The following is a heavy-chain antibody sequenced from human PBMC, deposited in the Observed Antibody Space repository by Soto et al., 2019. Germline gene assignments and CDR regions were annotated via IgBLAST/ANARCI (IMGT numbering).Heavy chain of an antibody. J-gene: IGHJ3*02. CDR1: GFTFSTYA. D-gene: IGHD1-26*01. CDR3: AKRVLGATGAFDI. CDR2: ISAPGGST. Sequence: GGSLRLSCAASGFTFSTYAMSWVRQAPGKGLEWVSAISAPGGSTYYADSVEGRFTISRDNFKNTLYLQMNRLRAEDTAVYYCAKRVLGATGAFDIWGQGTLVTVSS. V-gene: IGHV3-23*01.